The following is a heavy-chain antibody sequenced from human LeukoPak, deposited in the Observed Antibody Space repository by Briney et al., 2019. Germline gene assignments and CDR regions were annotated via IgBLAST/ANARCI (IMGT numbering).Heavy chain of an antibody. D-gene: IGHD6-6*01. Sequence: ASVKVSCKASGYTFTGYYMHWVRQAPGQGLEWMGWINPNSGGTNYAQKFQGRVTMTRDTSISTAYMELSRLRSDDTAVYYCATGKSTYSSSSEFGSIGYWGQGTLVTVSS. CDR1: GYTFTGYY. J-gene: IGHJ4*02. CDR3: ATGKSTYSSSSEFGSIGY. CDR2: INPNSGGT. V-gene: IGHV1-2*02.